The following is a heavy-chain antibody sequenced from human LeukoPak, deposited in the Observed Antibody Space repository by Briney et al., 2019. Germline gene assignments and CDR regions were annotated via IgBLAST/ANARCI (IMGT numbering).Heavy chain of an antibody. Sequence: ASVKVSCKASGYTFTKYYIHWVRQAPGQGLEWMGIINPSGGSTSYAQKCQGRVTMTRDTSTSTVYMELSSLRSGDTAVYYCARDPYDSSGFYYGNFDLWGQGTLVTVSS. CDR1: GYTFTKYY. V-gene: IGHV1-46*01. CDR3: ARDPYDSSGFYYGNFDL. CDR2: INPSGGST. J-gene: IGHJ4*02. D-gene: IGHD3-22*01.